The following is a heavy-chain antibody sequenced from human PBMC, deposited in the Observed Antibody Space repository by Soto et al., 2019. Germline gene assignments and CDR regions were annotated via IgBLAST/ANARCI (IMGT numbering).Heavy chain of an antibody. CDR2: IYHRGST. Sequence: QRQLQESGSGLVKPSQTLSLTCAVSAGSISSGGYSCSWIRQPPGKGLEWIGYIYHRGSTYYNPSLRSRVTSSVDRSKTQFSLKLSSVTAAATAVYYCARGMTTVTTLDYWGQGTLVTVSS. CDR1: AGSISSGGYS. J-gene: IGHJ4*02. V-gene: IGHV4-30-2*01. CDR3: ARGMTTVTTLDY. D-gene: IGHD4-4*01.